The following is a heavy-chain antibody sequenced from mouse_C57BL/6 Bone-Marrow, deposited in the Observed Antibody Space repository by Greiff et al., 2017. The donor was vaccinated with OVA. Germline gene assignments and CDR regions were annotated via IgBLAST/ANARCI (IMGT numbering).Heavy chain of an antibody. D-gene: IGHD1-1*01. J-gene: IGHJ4*01. CDR3: ARQTLFTGDY. V-gene: IGHV3-6*01. CDR1: GYSITSGYY. Sequence: ESGPGLVKPSQSLSLTCSVTGYSITSGYYWNWIRQFPGNKLEWMGYISYDGSNNYNPSLKNRISITRDTSKNQFFLKLNSVTTEDTATYYCARQTLFTGDYWGQGTSVTVSS. CDR2: ISYDGSN.